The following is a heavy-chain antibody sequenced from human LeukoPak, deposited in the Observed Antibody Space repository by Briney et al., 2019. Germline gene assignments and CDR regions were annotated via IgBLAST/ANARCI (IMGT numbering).Heavy chain of an antibody. J-gene: IGHJ4*01. CDR1: GFTVSSTY. Sequence: PGGSLRLSCAASGFTVSSTYMSWVRQAPGKGLEWVSLINGGEGPYYADSVKGRFTTSTDNSKNTLSLQMTSLRAEDTAMYYCARDRYFDFWGQGILVTVSS. CDR2: INGGEGP. CDR3: ARDRYFDF. V-gene: IGHV3-53*01.